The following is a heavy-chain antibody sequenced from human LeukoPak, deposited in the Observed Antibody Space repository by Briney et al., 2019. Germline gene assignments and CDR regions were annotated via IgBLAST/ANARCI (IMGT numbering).Heavy chain of an antibody. J-gene: IGHJ5*02. CDR3: AREAPRKAYWFDP. CDR2: ISSSSTI. Sequence: PGGSLRLSCAASGFTFSSYSMNWVRQAPGKGLEWVSYISSSSTIYYADSVKGRFTISRDNAKNSLYLQMNSLRDEDTAVYYCAREAPRKAYWFDPWGQGTLVTVSS. V-gene: IGHV3-48*02. CDR1: GFTFSSYS.